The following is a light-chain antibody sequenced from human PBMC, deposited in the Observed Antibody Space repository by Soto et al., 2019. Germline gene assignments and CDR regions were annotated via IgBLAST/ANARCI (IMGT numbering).Light chain of an antibody. CDR1: QSVLYSSNNKNY. Sequence: DIVMTQSPDSLAVSLGERATINCKSSQSVLYSSNNKNYLAWYQQRPGQPPKLLIYWASTRESGVPDRFSGSGYGTDFPLTISSLQAEDVAVYYCQQYHTTPRTFGQGTKVEIK. J-gene: IGKJ1*01. CDR3: QQYHTTPRT. V-gene: IGKV4-1*01. CDR2: WAS.